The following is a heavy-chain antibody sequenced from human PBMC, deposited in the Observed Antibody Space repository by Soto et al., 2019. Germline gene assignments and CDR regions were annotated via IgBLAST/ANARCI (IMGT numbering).Heavy chain of an antibody. Sequence: QLQLQESGPGLVKPSETLSLTCTVSGGSISSSSYYWGWIRQPPGKGLEWIGSIYYSGSTYYNPSLKSRLTISVDTSQNQSSLKLTSMTAADTAVYYCARQRGYGSGSYDNPFECWAQGTLVTVSS. J-gene: IGHJ4*02. V-gene: IGHV4-39*01. D-gene: IGHD3-10*01. CDR2: IYYSGST. CDR3: ARQRGYGSGSYDNPFEC. CDR1: GGSISSSSYY.